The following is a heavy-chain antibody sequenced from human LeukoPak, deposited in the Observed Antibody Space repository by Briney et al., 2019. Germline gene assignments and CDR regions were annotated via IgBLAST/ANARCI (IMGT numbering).Heavy chain of an antibody. J-gene: IGHJ3*02. CDR2: IYTSGST. CDR3: ARDKAYCSRTSCYHDAFDI. V-gene: IGHV4-4*07. D-gene: IGHD2-2*01. CDR1: GGSISTYF. Sequence: PSETLSLTCTVSGGSISTYFWSWIRQPAGKGLEWIGRIYTSGSTNYNPSLESRVTMSVDTSNNQFSLKLSSVTAADTAVYYCARDKAYCSRTSCYHDAFDIWGQGTMVTVSS.